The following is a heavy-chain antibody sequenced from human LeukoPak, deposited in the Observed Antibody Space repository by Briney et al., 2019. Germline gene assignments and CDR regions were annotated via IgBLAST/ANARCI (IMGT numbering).Heavy chain of an antibody. CDR1: GFTFSSYA. Sequence: GGSLRLSCAASGFTFSSYAMSWVRQAPGKGLERVSGISGSGGSTYYVDSVKGRFTISRDNSKNTLYLQMNSLRAEDTAEYYCAKVPLTWLVRDYYYMDVWGKGTTVTVSS. V-gene: IGHV3-23*01. J-gene: IGHJ6*03. CDR3: AKVPLTWLVRDYYYMDV. D-gene: IGHD2-21*01. CDR2: ISGSGGST.